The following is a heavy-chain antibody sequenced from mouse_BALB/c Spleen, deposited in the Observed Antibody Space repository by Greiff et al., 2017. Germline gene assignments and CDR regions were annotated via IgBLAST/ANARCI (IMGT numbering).Heavy chain of an antibody. D-gene: IGHD2-3*01. V-gene: IGHV5-6*01. Sequence: EVQRVESGGDLVKPGGSLKLSCAASGFTFSSYGMSWVRQTPDKRLEWVATISSGGSYTYYPDSVKGRFTISRDNAKNTLYLQMSGLKSEDTAMYYCARQDLFYDGYSHYFDYWGQGTTLTVSS. J-gene: IGHJ2*01. CDR1: GFTFSSYG. CDR3: ARQDLFYDGYSHYFDY. CDR2: ISSGGSYT.